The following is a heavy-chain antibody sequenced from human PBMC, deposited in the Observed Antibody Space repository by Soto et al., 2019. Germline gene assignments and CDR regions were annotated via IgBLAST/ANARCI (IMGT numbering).Heavy chain of an antibody. Sequence: PSETLSLTCTVSGGSISSGDYYWSWIRQPPGKGLEWIGYIYYSGSTYCNPSLKSRVTISVDTSKNQFSLKLSSVTAADTAVYYCARSQDAYWYFDLWGRGTLVTVS. CDR2: IYYSGST. D-gene: IGHD6-6*01. CDR1: GGSISSGDYY. J-gene: IGHJ2*01. CDR3: ARSQDAYWYFDL. V-gene: IGHV4-30-4*01.